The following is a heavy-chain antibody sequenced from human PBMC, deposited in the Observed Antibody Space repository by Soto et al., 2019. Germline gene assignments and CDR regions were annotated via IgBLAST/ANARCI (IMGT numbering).Heavy chain of an antibody. CDR1: GYTFTGYY. CDR2: IKQDGSEK. CDR3: ARTGTTVTTFDY. V-gene: IGHV3-7*01. J-gene: IGHJ4*02. D-gene: IGHD4-17*01. Sequence: SCKASGYTFTGYYIHWVRQAPGKGLEWVANIKQDGSEKYYVDSVKGRFTISRDNAKNSLYLQMNSLRAEDTAVYYCARTGTTVTTFDYWGQGTLVTVSS.